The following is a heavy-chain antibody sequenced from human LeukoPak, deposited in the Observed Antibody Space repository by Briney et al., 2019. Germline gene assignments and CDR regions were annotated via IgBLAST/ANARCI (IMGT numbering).Heavy chain of an antibody. CDR2: IYYSGST. CDR3: ARDAKDYYDSSGLDAFDI. CDR1: GGSISSGDYY. Sequence: PSETLSLTCTVSGGSISSGDYYWSWIRQPPGKALEWIGYIYYSGSTYYNPSLKSRVTISVDTSKNQFSLKLSSVTAADTAVYYCARDAKDYYDSSGLDAFDIWGQGTMVTVSS. V-gene: IGHV4-30-4*01. J-gene: IGHJ3*02. D-gene: IGHD3-22*01.